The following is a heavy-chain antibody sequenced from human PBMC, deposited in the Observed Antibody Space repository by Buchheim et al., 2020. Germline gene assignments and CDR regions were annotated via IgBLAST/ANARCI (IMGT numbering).Heavy chain of an antibody. CDR1: GGSIRSSKW. Sequence: QVQLQESGPELVKPSGTLSLTCAVSGGSIRSSKWWSWVRQPPGKGLEWIGEIYHSGSTKYNPSLKSRVTLSVDNSKNQFSLNLSSVTAADTAMYYCATRGDSGYTYVYWGQGTL. D-gene: IGHD5-18*01. CDR3: ATRGDSGYTYVY. J-gene: IGHJ4*02. V-gene: IGHV4-4*02. CDR2: IYHSGST.